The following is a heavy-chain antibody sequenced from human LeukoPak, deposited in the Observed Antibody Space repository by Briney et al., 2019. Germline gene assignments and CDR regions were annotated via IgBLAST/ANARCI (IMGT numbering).Heavy chain of an antibody. Sequence: PGGSLRLSCAASGFTFSSYAMHWVRQAPGKGLEWVAFIRYDGSNKYYADSVKGRFTISRDNSKNTLYLQMNSLRAEDTAVYYCATLIVGARGGDAFDIWGQGTMVTVSS. D-gene: IGHD1-26*01. CDR2: IRYDGSNK. CDR3: ATLIVGARGGDAFDI. V-gene: IGHV3-30*02. CDR1: GFTFSSYA. J-gene: IGHJ3*02.